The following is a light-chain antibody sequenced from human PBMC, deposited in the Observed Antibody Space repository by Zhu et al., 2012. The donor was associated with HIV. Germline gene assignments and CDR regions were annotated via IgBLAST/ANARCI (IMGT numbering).Light chain of an antibody. V-gene: IGKV3-15*01. CDR3: QQYNNWPPT. CDR2: DVS. J-gene: IGKJ2*01. CDR1: QSIRTD. Sequence: EILMTQSPATLSVSPGERAILSCRASQSIRTDLAWYQYRPGQPPRLLIYDVSTRATDVPARFSGSGSGTESTLTINSLHSEDFAVYSCQQYNNWPPTFGQGTNLEIK.